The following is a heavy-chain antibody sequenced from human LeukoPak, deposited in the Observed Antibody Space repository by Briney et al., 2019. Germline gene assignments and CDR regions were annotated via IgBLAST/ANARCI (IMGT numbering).Heavy chain of an antibody. J-gene: IGHJ5*02. D-gene: IGHD6-13*01. CDR1: GFTFSSYW. CDR2: INSDGSST. Sequence: PGGSLRLSCAASGFTFSSYWMHWVRQAPGKGLVWVSRINSDGSSTSYADSVKGRFTISRDNAKSTLFLQMSSLRAEDTAVYYCARRAAAGTLGWFDPWGQGTLVTVS. CDR3: ARRAAAGTLGWFDP. V-gene: IGHV3-74*01.